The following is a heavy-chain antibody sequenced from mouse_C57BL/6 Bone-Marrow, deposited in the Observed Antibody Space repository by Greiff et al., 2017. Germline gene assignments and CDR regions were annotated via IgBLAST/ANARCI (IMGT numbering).Heavy chain of an antibody. V-gene: IGHV1-15*01. Sequence: VQLQQSGAELVRPGASVTLSCKASGYTFTDYEMHWVKQTPVHGLEWIGAIDPETGGTAYNQKFKGKAILTADKSSSTAYMELRSLTSEDSAVYYCTRDYGSRGDCYFDVWGTGTTVTVSS. J-gene: IGHJ1*03. CDR3: TRDYGSRGDCYFDV. D-gene: IGHD1-1*01. CDR2: IDPETGGT. CDR1: GYTFTDYE.